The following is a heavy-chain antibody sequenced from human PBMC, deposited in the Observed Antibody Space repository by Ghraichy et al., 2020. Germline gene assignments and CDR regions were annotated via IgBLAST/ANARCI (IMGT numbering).Heavy chain of an antibody. CDR2: ISGSGGST. J-gene: IGHJ4*02. D-gene: IGHD3-10*01. CDR3: AKDCLPGSPPQRYYFDY. Sequence: GSLRLSCAASGFTFSSYAMSWVRQAPGKGLEWVSAISGSGGSTYYADSVKGRFTISRDNSKNTLYLQMNSLRAEDTAVYYCAKDCLPGSPPQRYYFDYWGQGTLVTVSS. V-gene: IGHV3-23*01. CDR1: GFTFSSYA.